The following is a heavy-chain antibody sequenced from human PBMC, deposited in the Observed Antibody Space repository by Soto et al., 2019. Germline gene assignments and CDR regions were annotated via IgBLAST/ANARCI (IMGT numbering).Heavy chain of an antibody. Sequence: GGSLRLSCAASGFTFSSYAMHWVRQAPGKGLEWVAVISYDGSNKYYADSVKGRFTISRDNSKNTLYLQMNSLRAEDTAVYYCATMYYYDSSGYQTPDYWGQGTLVTVSS. CDR3: ATMYYYDSSGYQTPDY. D-gene: IGHD3-22*01. J-gene: IGHJ4*02. V-gene: IGHV3-30-3*01. CDR1: GFTFSSYA. CDR2: ISYDGSNK.